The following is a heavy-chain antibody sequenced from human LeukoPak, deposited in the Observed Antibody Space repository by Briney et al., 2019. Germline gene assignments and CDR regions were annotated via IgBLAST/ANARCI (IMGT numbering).Heavy chain of an antibody. CDR1: GGSISGYS. V-gene: IGHV4-59*03. Sequence: SETLSLTCTVSGGSISGYSWSWIRQSPGGGLEWIGYIYYSGDTAYNPSLRSRVTMSVDTSKNQLSLQLSSMTTADTAVYYCAKYTPMDVWGKGTTVTVSS. CDR3: AKYTPMDV. CDR2: IYYSGDT. J-gene: IGHJ6*03. D-gene: IGHD2-15*01.